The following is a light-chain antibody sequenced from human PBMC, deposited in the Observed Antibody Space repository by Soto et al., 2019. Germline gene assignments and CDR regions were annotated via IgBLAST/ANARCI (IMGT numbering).Light chain of an antibody. J-gene: IGKJ4*01. CDR3: QHRSSWPLT. V-gene: IGKV3-11*01. Sequence: EIVLTQSPATLSLSPGERATLSCRASQSVSSYLVWYQQKPGQAPRLLIYDASNRATGIPARFSGSGSGTDFTLTISILEPEDFAVYYCQHRSSWPLTFGGGTKVEIK. CDR2: DAS. CDR1: QSVSSY.